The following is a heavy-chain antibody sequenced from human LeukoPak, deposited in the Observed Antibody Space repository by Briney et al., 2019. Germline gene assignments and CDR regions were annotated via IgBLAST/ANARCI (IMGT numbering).Heavy chain of an antibody. CDR3: ARLPLTPKHSYYYMDV. J-gene: IGHJ6*03. V-gene: IGHV4-39*01. D-gene: IGHD4/OR15-4a*01. Sequence: SETLSLTCTVSGGSISSSSYHWGWIRQPPGKGLEWIGSIYYSGSTYYNPSLKSRVTISVDTSKNQFSLKLSSVTAADTAVYYCARLPLTPKHSYYYMDVWGKGTTVTVSS. CDR2: IYYSGST. CDR1: GGSISSSSYH.